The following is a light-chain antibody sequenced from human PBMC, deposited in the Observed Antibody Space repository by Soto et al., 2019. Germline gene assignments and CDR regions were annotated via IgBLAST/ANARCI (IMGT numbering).Light chain of an antibody. CDR1: SSDIGSNNY. J-gene: IGLJ3*02. CDR3: SSYTTTTLL. CDR2: EVS. Sequence: QSALTQPASVSGSPGQSITISCTGTSSDIGSNNYVSWFQQRPGKAPTLIIYEVSNRPSGVSTHFSGSKSGNTASLTISGLLPEDEAEYSCSSYTTTTLLFGGGTKLTVL. V-gene: IGLV2-14*01.